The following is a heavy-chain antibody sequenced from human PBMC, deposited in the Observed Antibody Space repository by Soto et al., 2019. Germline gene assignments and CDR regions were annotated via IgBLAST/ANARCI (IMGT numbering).Heavy chain of an antibody. CDR1: GFTFSSYA. CDR2: ISGSGGST. D-gene: IGHD3-10*01. V-gene: IGHV3-23*01. CDR3: ANASGYGSGSLYYYYMDV. J-gene: IGHJ6*03. Sequence: EVQLLESGGGLVQPGGSLRLSCAASGFTFSSYAMSWVRQAPGKGLEWVSAISGSGGSTYYADSVKGRFTIYRDNSKKTLYLQMNSLRAEDTAVYYCANASGYGSGSLYYYYMDVWGKGTMVTVSS.